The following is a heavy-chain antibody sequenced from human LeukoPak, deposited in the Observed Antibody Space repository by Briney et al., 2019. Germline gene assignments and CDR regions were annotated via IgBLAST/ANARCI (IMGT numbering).Heavy chain of an antibody. CDR1: GFTLNSYL. D-gene: IGHD3-22*01. V-gene: IGHV3-74*01. Sequence: GGSLRLSCAASGFTLNSYLMSWVRQAPGKGLVWVSRIKSDGRTNYADSVKGRFTISRDNAKNTVSLQMNSLRAEDTGVYYCARAPSEIGGYYPEYFRHWGQGTLVIVSS. J-gene: IGHJ1*01. CDR2: IKSDGRT. CDR3: ARAPSEIGGYYPEYFRH.